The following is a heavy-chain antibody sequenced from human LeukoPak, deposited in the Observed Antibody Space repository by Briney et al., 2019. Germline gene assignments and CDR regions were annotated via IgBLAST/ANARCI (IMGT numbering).Heavy chain of an antibody. V-gene: IGHV3-48*03. CDR2: ISSSGSTI. D-gene: IGHD3-10*01. CDR1: GFTFSSYE. Sequence: PGGSLRLSCAASGFTFSSYEMTWVRQAPGKGLEWVSYISSSGSTIYYADSVKGRFTISRDNAKNSLYLQMNSLRAEDTAVYYCAREGIWFGPTYYYYMDVWGKGTTVTVSS. J-gene: IGHJ6*03. CDR3: AREGIWFGPTYYYYMDV.